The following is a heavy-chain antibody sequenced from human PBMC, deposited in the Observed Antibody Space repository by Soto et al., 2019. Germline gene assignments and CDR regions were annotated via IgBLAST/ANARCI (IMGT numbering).Heavy chain of an antibody. CDR3: ARGGASRAMAHEH. Sequence: EVQLVESGGGLVQPGGSLRLSCAASGFTFSRNWMHWVRQAPGKGLVWVSRISHDGSTTNYADSVKGRFTISRDSAKNTLYLQMNSPIVEDTAVYYCARGGASRAMAHEHWGQGTLVTVSS. CDR1: GFTFSRNW. D-gene: IGHD5-18*01. CDR2: ISHDGSTT. V-gene: IGHV3-74*01. J-gene: IGHJ4*02.